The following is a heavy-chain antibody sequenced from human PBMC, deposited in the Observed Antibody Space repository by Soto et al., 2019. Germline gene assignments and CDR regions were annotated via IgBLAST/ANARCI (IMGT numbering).Heavy chain of an antibody. Sequence: GGSLRLSCAASGFTFSSYAMSWVRQAPGKGLEWVSAISGSGGSTYYADSVKGRFTISRDNSKNTLYLQMNSLRAEDTAVYYCAKSRQAMDYYYYGMDVWGQGTTVTVSS. J-gene: IGHJ6*02. CDR1: GFTFSSYA. V-gene: IGHV3-23*01. CDR3: AKSRQAMDYYYYGMDV. CDR2: ISGSGGST. D-gene: IGHD6-6*01.